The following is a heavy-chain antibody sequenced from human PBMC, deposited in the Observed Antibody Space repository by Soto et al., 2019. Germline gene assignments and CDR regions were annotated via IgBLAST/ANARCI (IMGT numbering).Heavy chain of an antibody. D-gene: IGHD6-13*01. Sequence: ASETLSLTCTVSGGSISSYYWSWIRQPAGKGLEWIGRIYTSGSTNYNPSLKSRVTMSVDTSKNQFSLKLSSVTAADTAVYYCARGGSWVTPYYFDYWGQGTLVTVSS. J-gene: IGHJ4*02. V-gene: IGHV4-4*07. CDR2: IYTSGST. CDR1: GGSISSYY. CDR3: ARGGSWVTPYYFDY.